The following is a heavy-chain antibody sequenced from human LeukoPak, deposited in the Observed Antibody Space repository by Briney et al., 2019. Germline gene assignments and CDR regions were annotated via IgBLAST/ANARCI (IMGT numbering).Heavy chain of an antibody. D-gene: IGHD4-17*01. CDR2: FYNSGST. J-gene: IGHJ3*02. CDR1: GDSFSRYY. V-gene: IGHV4-59*12. CDR3: ARGFETVTTLSASGRAPYAFDI. Sequence: SETLSLTCTVSGDSFSRYYWTWIRQPPGKGLQWIGYFYNSGSTNYNPSLESRVTISVDRSKNQFSLKLSSVTAADTAVYYCARGFETVTTLSASGRAPYAFDIWGQGTMVTVSS.